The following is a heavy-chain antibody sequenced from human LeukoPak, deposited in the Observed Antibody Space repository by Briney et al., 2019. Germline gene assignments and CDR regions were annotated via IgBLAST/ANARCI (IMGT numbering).Heavy chain of an antibody. Sequence: SSETLSLTCTVSGASVSGDYWSWTRQPPGKGLEWIGYIYVSGNSNYNPSLKSRVSISLDTSKSQVSLTLTSVTAADTAVYYCASGGIAAAAEYFQHWGQGTLVTVSS. V-gene: IGHV4-59*08. CDR1: GASVSGDY. CDR3: ASGGIAAAAEYFQH. CDR2: IYVSGNS. D-gene: IGHD6-13*01. J-gene: IGHJ1*01.